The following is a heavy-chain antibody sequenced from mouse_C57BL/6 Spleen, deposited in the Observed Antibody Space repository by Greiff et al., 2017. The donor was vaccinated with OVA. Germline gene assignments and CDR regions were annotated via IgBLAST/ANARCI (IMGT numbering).Heavy chain of an antibody. CDR3: TRRRRDYGSSSMDY. Sequence: QVQLQQSGAELVRPGASVTLSCKASGYTFTDYEMHWVKQTPVHGLEWIGAIDPETGGPAYNQKFKGKAILTADKSSSTAYMELRSLTSEDSAVYYCTRRRRDYGSSSMDYWGQGTSVTVSS. J-gene: IGHJ4*01. CDR1: GYTFTDYE. D-gene: IGHD1-1*01. CDR2: IDPETGGP. V-gene: IGHV1-15*01.